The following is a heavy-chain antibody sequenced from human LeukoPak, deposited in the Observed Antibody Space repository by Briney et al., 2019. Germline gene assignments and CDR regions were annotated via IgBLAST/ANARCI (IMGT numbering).Heavy chain of an antibody. J-gene: IGHJ4*02. CDR1: GGSFSGYY. CDR3: ARGRGYDFWSGYSGHYFDY. D-gene: IGHD3-3*01. CDR2: INHSGST. V-gene: IGHV4-34*01. Sequence: SETLSLTCAVYGGSFSGYYWSWIRRPPGKGLEWIGEINHSGSTNYNSSLKSRVTISVDTSKNQFSLKLSSVTAADTAVYYCARGRGYDFWSGYSGHYFDYWGQGTLVTVSS.